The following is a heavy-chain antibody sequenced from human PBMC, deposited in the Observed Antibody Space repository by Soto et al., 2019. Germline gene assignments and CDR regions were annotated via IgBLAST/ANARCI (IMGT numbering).Heavy chain of an antibody. CDR1: GGTFSSYA. CDR3: ARGVDYYDSSGYYPKYYFDY. Sequence: GASVKVSCKASGGTFSSYAISWVRQAPGQGLEWMGGTIPIFGTANYAQKFQGRVTITADKSTSTAYMELSSLRSEDTAVYYCARGVDYYDSSGYYPKYYFDYWGQGTLVTVSS. V-gene: IGHV1-69*06. J-gene: IGHJ4*02. D-gene: IGHD3-22*01. CDR2: TIPIFGTA.